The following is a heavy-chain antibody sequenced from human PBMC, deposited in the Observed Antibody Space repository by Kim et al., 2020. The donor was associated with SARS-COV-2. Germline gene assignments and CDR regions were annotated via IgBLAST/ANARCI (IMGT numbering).Heavy chain of an antibody. D-gene: IGHD2-21*02. CDR1: GFTFSSYA. V-gene: IGHV3-23*01. Sequence: GGSLRLSCAASGFTFSSYAMSWVRQAPGKGLEWVSAISGSGGSTYYADSVKGRFTISRDNSKNTLYLQMNSLRAVDTAVYYCAKVEGSAYCGGDCYPNWFDPWGQGTLVTVSS. CDR2: ISGSGGST. CDR3: AKVEGSAYCGGDCYPNWFDP. J-gene: IGHJ5*02.